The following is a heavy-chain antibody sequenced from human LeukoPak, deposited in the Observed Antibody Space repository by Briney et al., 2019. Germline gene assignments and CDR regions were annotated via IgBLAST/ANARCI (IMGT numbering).Heavy chain of an antibody. CDR1: GYTLTELS. CDR2: FDPEDGET. CDR3: VTDLTTGNPRGDY. J-gene: IGHJ4*02. V-gene: IGHV1-24*01. D-gene: IGHD1-1*01. Sequence: GASVKVSCKVSGYTLTELSMHWVRQAPGKGLEWMGGFDPEDGETIYAQKFQGRVTMTEDTSTDTAYMELSSLRSEDTAVYYCVTDLTTGNPRGDYWGQGTLVTVSS.